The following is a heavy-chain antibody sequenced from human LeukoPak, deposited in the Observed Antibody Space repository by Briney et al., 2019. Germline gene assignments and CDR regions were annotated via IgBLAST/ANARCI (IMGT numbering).Heavy chain of an antibody. D-gene: IGHD2-2*01. Sequence: ASVKVSCKASGYTCTGYYMHWVRQAPGQGLEWMGWINPNSGGTNYAQKFQGRVTITRDTSISTAYMELSRLRSDDTAVYYCARLGCSSTSCYFDYWGQGTLVTVSS. J-gene: IGHJ4*02. CDR1: GYTCTGYY. CDR3: ARLGCSSTSCYFDY. V-gene: IGHV1-2*02. CDR2: INPNSGGT.